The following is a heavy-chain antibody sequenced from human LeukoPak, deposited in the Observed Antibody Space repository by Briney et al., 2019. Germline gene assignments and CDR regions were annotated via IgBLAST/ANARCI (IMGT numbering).Heavy chain of an antibody. Sequence: GGSLRLSCAASGFTFSSYWMHWVRQAPGMGLVWVSRINSDGSIASYADSVKGRFTISRDNAKNSLYLQMNSLRDDDTAVYYCARVGNGRSWDYWGQGTLVSVSS. V-gene: IGHV3-74*01. CDR2: INSDGSIA. CDR3: ARVGNGRSWDY. CDR1: GFTFSSYW. J-gene: IGHJ4*02. D-gene: IGHD2-15*01.